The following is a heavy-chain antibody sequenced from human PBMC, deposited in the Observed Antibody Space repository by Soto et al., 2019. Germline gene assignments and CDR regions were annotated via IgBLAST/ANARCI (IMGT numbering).Heavy chain of an antibody. CDR3: AKDVVVADRAYYFDY. J-gene: IGHJ4*02. CDR1: GFTFSSYA. CDR2: ISGSGGST. V-gene: IGHV3-23*01. Sequence: GGSLRLSCAASGFTFSSYAMSWVRQAPGKGLEWVSAISGSGGSTYYADSVKGRFTISRDNSKNTLYLQMNSLRAEDTAVYYCAKDVVVADRAYYFDYWGQGTLVTVSS. D-gene: IGHD2-15*01.